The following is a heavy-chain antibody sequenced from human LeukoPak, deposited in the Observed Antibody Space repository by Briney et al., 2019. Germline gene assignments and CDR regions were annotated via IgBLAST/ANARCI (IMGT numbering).Heavy chain of an antibody. CDR3: ARSGSGYSYGYAY. CDR1: GYSFTNYW. V-gene: IGHV5-51*01. Sequence: GESLKVSCKVSGYSFTNYWIAWVRQMPGKGLEWMGIIHPGDPDTKYSPSFQGQVTMSADKSTTTAYLQWSSLKASDTAMYYCARSGSGYSYGYAYWGQGTLVTVSS. CDR2: IHPGDPDT. D-gene: IGHD5-18*01. J-gene: IGHJ4*02.